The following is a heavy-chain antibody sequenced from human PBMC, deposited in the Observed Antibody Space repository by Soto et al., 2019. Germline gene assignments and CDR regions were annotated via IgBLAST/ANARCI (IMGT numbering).Heavy chain of an antibody. Sequence: EVQLLESGGGLVQPGGSLRLSCAASGFTFSSYAMSWDRQAPGKGLEWVAAISGSGGSTYYADSVKGRFTISRDNSKNTLYLQMNSLRAEDTAVYYCAKDGSGSSTYYSYYMDVWGKGTTVTVSS. D-gene: IGHD3-10*01. CDR2: ISGSGGST. CDR1: GFTFSSYA. J-gene: IGHJ6*03. V-gene: IGHV3-23*01. CDR3: AKDGSGSSTYYSYYMDV.